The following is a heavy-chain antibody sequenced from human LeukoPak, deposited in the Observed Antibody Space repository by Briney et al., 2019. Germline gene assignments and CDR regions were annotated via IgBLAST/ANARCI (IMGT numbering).Heavy chain of an antibody. Sequence: VASVKVSCKASGGTFSSYAISWVRQAPGQGLEWMGGIIPIFGTANYAQKFQGRVTITTDESTSTAYMELSSLRSEDTAVYYCARGASGWYTNWFDPWGQGTLVTVSS. CDR3: ARGASGWYTNWFDP. CDR2: IIPIFGTA. J-gene: IGHJ5*02. D-gene: IGHD6-19*01. V-gene: IGHV1-69*05. CDR1: GGTFSSYA.